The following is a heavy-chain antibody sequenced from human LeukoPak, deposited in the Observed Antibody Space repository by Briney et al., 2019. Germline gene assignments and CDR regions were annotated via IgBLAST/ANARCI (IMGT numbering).Heavy chain of an antibody. D-gene: IGHD6-19*01. V-gene: IGHV1-8*01. CDR1: GYTFTSYD. CDR2: MNPNNGNT. J-gene: IGHJ1*01. Sequence: ASVKVSCKASGYTFTSYDINWVRQATGQGLEWMGWMNPNNGNTHYAQKFQGRVTLTRNTSISTANMELSSPRSEDTAVYYCTRGGPVAGTHKYFQHWGQGTLVTVSS. CDR3: TRGGPVAGTHKYFQH.